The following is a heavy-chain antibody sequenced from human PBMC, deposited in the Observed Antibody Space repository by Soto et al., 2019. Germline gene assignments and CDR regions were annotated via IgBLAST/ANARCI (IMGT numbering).Heavy chain of an antibody. CDR1: GFTFSSYS. D-gene: IGHD2-15*01. Sequence: GGSLRLSCAASGFTFSSYSMNWVRQAPGKGLEWVSYISSSSTIYYADSVKGRFTISRDNAKNSLYLQMNSLRAEDTAVYYCARVVVVVAAEARGYYFDYWGQGTLVTVSS. V-gene: IGHV3-48*01. CDR3: ARVVVVVAAEARGYYFDY. CDR2: ISSSSTI. J-gene: IGHJ4*02.